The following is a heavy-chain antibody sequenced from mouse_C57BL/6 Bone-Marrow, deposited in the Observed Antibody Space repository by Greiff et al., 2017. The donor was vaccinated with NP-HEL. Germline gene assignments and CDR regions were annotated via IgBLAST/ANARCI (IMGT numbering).Heavy chain of an antibody. CDR1: GYTFTDYY. J-gene: IGHJ1*03. CDR2: INPYNGGT. Sequence: EVQLQQSGPVLVKPGASVKMSCKASGYTFTDYYMNWVKQSHGKSLEWIGVINPYNGGTSYNQKFKGKATLTVDRSSSTAYMELNSLTSEDSAVYYCARGYYGSSYPDWYFDVWGTGTTVTVSS. CDR3: ARGYYGSSYPDWYFDV. D-gene: IGHD1-1*01. V-gene: IGHV1-19*01.